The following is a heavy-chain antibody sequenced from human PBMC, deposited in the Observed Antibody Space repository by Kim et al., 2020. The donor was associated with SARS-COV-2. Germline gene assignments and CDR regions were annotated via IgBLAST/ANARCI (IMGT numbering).Heavy chain of an antibody. CDR2: IYHSGST. J-gene: IGHJ6*02. D-gene: IGHD3-9*01. V-gene: IGHV4-30-2*01. CDR3: ANFGGYFDWLLHGDYGMDV. CDR1: GGSISSVGYS. Sequence: SETLSLTCAVSGGSISSVGYSWSWIRQPPGKGLEWIGYIYHSGSTYYNPSLKSRLTISVDRSKNQLSLKLSSVTAADTAVYYCANFGGYFDWLLHGDYGMDVWGQGTTVTVSS.